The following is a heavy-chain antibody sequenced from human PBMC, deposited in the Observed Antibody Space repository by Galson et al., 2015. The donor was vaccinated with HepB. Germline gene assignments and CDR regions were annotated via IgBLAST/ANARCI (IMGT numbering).Heavy chain of an antibody. V-gene: IGHV7-4-1*02. D-gene: IGHD3-22*01. CDR2: INTKTGNP. CDR1: GYTFSNYA. Sequence: SVKVSCKASGYTFSNYAINWVRQAPGQGLEWMGWINTKTGNPTYAQGFTGRFVFFLDTSVRTTYLQISSLKAEDTAVYYCARDRRASYYDSSDYLLPSNWFDPWGQGTLVTVSS. CDR3: ARDRRASYYDSSDYLLPSNWFDP. J-gene: IGHJ5*02.